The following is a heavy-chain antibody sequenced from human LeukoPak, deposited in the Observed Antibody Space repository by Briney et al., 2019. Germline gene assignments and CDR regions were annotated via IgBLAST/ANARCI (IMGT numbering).Heavy chain of an antibody. Sequence: SETLSLTCAVYGGSFSGYYWSWIRQPPGKGLEWIGEINHSGSTNYNPSLKSRVTMSVDTSKNQFSLKLSSVTAADTAVYYCARGSTYYDSSARLDYWGQGTLVTVSS. V-gene: IGHV4-34*01. CDR1: GGSFSGYY. J-gene: IGHJ4*02. D-gene: IGHD3-22*01. CDR2: INHSGST. CDR3: ARGSTYYDSSARLDY.